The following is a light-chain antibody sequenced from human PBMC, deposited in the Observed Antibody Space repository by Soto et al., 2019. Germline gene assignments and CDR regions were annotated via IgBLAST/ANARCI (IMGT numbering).Light chain of an antibody. V-gene: IGLV2-14*01. Sequence: QSALTQSASVSGSPGQSITISCTGTSSDVGGYNYVSWYQQHPGKAPKLIIYDVSNRPSGVSTRFSGSKSGNTASLTISGLKAEDEAAYSCSSYTSTNSWVFGGGTKVTVL. J-gene: IGLJ3*02. CDR3: SSYTSTNSWV. CDR2: DVS. CDR1: SSDVGGYNY.